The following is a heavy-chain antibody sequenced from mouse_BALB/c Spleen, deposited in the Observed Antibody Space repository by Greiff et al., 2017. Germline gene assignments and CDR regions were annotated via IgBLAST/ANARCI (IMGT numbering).Heavy chain of an antibody. V-gene: IGHV5-6-2*01. Sequence: EVQLVESGGGLVKLGGSLKLSCAASGFTFSSYYMSWVRQTPEKRLELVAAINSNGGSTYYPDTVKGRFTISRDNAKNTLYLQMSSLKSEDTALYYCASPYDGDYYAMDYWGQGTSVTVSS. CDR2: INSNGGST. J-gene: IGHJ4*01. CDR1: GFTFSSYY. D-gene: IGHD2-12*01. CDR3: ASPYDGDYYAMDY.